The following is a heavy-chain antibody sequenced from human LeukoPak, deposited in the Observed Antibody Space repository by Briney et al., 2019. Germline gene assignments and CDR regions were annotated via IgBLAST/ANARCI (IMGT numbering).Heavy chain of an antibody. CDR2: ISYDESYK. J-gene: IGHJ4*02. CDR3: AKDSLPGGYDLGGGFDY. CDR1: GFTFSSYG. D-gene: IGHD5-12*01. Sequence: QPGGSLRLSCAASGFTFSSYGMHWVRQAPGTGLEWVTVISYDESYKYYADSVKGRFTISRDNSKNTLYLQMNSLRAEDTAVYYCAKDSLPGGYDLGGGFDYWGQGTLVTVSS. V-gene: IGHV3-30*18.